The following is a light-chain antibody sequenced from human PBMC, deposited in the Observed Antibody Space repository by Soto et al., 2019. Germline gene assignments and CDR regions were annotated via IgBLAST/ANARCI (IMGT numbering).Light chain of an antibody. CDR1: QTISSW. Sequence: DIQMTQSPSTLSVPVGDRVTITCRASQTISSWLAWYQQKPGKAPKLLIYAASSLQSGVPSRFRGSGYGTELTITISSLKNEDFETYYCQQANSFTLTFGGGTKVDIK. CDR2: AAS. J-gene: IGKJ4*01. V-gene: IGKV1-12*01. CDR3: QQANSFTLT.